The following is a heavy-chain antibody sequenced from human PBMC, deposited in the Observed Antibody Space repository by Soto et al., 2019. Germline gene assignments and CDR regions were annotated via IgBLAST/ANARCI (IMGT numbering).Heavy chain of an antibody. CDR1: GFTFSGSA. CDR2: IRSKANSYAT. J-gene: IGHJ4*02. D-gene: IGHD4-17*01. V-gene: IGHV3-73*02. CDR3: TRRPDSGGKSDRNCIFDY. Sequence: EVQLVESGGGLVQPGGSLKLSCAASGFTFSGSAMHWVRQASGKGLEWVGRIRSKANSYATAYAASVKGRFTISRDDSKNTAYLQLNSLKTEDTAVYYCTRRPDSGGKSDRNCIFDYWGQGTLVTVSS.